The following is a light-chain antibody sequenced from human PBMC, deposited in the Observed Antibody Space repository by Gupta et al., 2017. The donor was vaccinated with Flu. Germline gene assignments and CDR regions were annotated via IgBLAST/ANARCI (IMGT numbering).Light chain of an antibody. CDR1: SSDVGGYNY. CDR3: SSFSSPNTRL. Sequence: QSALTQPASVSGSPGQSITISCTGTSSDVGGYNYVSWYQQHPGKAPKLILYEVTNRPSVVSNRFSGSKSGNTASLTISGLQSEDDADYYCSSFSSPNTRLFGTGTKVTVL. J-gene: IGLJ1*01. V-gene: IGLV2-14*01. CDR2: EVT.